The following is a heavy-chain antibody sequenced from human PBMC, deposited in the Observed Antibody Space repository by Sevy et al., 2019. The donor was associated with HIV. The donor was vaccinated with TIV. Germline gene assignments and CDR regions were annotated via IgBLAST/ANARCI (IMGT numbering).Heavy chain of an antibody. Sequence: GGSLRLSCAASGFTFSSYAMSWVRQAPGKGLEWVSAISGSGGSTYYADSVKGRFTISRDNSKNTLYLQMNSLRAEDTAVYYGAKGEGYYYDSSGYYYPAGGYYYYGMDVWGQGTTVTVSS. CDR3: AKGEGYYYDSSGYYYPAGGYYYYGMDV. V-gene: IGHV3-23*01. CDR2: ISGSGGST. J-gene: IGHJ6*02. CDR1: GFTFSSYA. D-gene: IGHD3-22*01.